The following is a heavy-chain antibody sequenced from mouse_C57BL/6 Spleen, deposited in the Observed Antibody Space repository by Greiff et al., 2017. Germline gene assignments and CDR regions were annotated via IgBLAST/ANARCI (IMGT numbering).Heavy chain of an antibody. Sequence: QVQLQQPGAELVKPGASVKLSCKASGYTFTSYWMHWVKQRPGQGLEWIGMIHPNSGSTNYNEKFKSKATLTVDKSASTAYMQLSSLTSEDSAVYYCARSGLPAWFAYWGQGTLVTVSA. J-gene: IGHJ3*01. V-gene: IGHV1-64*01. CDR3: ARSGLPAWFAY. CDR2: IHPNSGST. CDR1: GYTFTSYW. D-gene: IGHD2-2*01.